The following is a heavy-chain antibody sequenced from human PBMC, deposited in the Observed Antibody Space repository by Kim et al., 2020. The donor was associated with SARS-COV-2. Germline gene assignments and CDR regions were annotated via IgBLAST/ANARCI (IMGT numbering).Heavy chain of an antibody. D-gene: IGHD5-12*01. J-gene: IGHJ6*02. CDR1: GGTFSSYA. V-gene: IGHV1-69*13. CDR3: AGIQAGYSGYGIYYYYGMDV. Sequence: SVKVSCKASGGTFSSYAISWVRQAPGQGLEWMGGIIPIFGTANYAQKFQGRVTITADESTSTAYMELSSLRSEDTAVYYCAGIQAGYSGYGIYYYYGMDVWGQGTTVTVSS. CDR2: IIPIFGTA.